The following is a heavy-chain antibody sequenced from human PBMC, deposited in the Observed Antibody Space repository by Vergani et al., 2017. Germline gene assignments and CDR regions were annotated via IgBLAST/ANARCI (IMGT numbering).Heavy chain of an antibody. Sequence: EVQLLESGGGLVQPGGSLRLSCAASGFTFSSYAMSWVRQAPGKGLEWVSAISGSGGSTYYADSVKGRFTISRDNSKNTLYLQMSSLRAEDTAVYYCANYHYGDYLSSWFDPWGQGTLVTVSS. CDR2: ISGSGGST. V-gene: IGHV3-23*01. J-gene: IGHJ5*02. CDR1: GFTFSSYA. D-gene: IGHD4-17*01. CDR3: ANYHYGDYLSSWFDP.